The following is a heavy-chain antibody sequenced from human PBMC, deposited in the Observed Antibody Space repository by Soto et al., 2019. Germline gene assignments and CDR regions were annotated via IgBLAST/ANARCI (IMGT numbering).Heavy chain of an antibody. Sequence: QVQLQESGPGLVKPSQTLSLTCTVSGGSINSGAYYWNWIRQHPGKGLEWIGYIYYSGSTYYNPSLKSRITISVDTSKNHFSLKLTSVTAADTAVYDCARVSDSGSYFTFDYWGQGTLVTVSS. CDR3: ARVSDSGSYFTFDY. CDR2: IYYSGST. J-gene: IGHJ4*02. D-gene: IGHD1-26*01. V-gene: IGHV4-31*03. CDR1: GGSINSGAYY.